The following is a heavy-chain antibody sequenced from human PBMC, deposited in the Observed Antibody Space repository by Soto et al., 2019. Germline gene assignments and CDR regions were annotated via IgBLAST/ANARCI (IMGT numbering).Heavy chain of an antibody. CDR2: ISAYNGNT. V-gene: IGHV1-18*01. J-gene: IGHJ6*02. Sequence: ASVKVSCKASGYSFTRYGISWVRQAPGQGLEWMGWISAYNGNTNYAQKLQGRVTMTTDTSTGTAYMELRSLRSDDTAMYYCARPREAGKYYYGVDVWGQGTTVTVSS. D-gene: IGHD6-19*01. CDR1: GYSFTRYG. CDR3: ARPREAGKYYYGVDV.